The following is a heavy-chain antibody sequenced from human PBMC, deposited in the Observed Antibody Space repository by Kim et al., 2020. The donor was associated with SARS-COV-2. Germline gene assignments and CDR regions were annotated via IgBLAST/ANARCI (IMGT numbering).Heavy chain of an antibody. CDR2: IYYSGST. V-gene: IGHV4-61*01. Sequence: SETLSLTCTVSGGSVSSGSYYWSWIRQPPGKGLEWIGYIYYSGSTNYNPSLKSRVTISVDTSKNQFSLKRSSVTAADTAVYYCARQVVVGNYYYGMDVWGQGTTVTVSS. CDR3: ARQVVVGNYYYGMDV. D-gene: IGHD3-22*01. J-gene: IGHJ6*02. CDR1: GGSVSSGSYY.